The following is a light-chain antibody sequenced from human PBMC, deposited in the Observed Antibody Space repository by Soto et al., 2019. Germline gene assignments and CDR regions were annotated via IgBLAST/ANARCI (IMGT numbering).Light chain of an antibody. J-gene: IGKJ4*01. CDR2: KAS. Sequence: IKMTQSPCSLSASVGDRVTITCRASQSISSWLAWYQQKPGKAPRLLIYKASSLESGVPSRFSGSGSGKEFTLTISSLQPDDSATYYCQQYDSYCTFGGGTKVDIK. V-gene: IGKV1-5*03. CDR3: QQYDSYCT. CDR1: QSISSW.